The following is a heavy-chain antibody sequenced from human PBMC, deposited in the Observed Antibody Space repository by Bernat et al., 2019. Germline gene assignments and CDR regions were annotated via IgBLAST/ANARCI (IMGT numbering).Heavy chain of an antibody. J-gene: IGHJ4*02. D-gene: IGHD4-17*01. CDR3: ARAGGDYYFDC. V-gene: IGHV4-31*03. CDR2: IYYSDST. Sequence: QVQLQESGPGLVKPSQTLSLTCTVSGGSISSNNYYWTWIRQHPGRGLEWIGYIYYSDSTSYNPSLESRITISVDTSRNQFSLKLSSVTAADTAVYYCARAGGDYYFDCWGQGTLVTVS. CDR1: GGSISSNNYY.